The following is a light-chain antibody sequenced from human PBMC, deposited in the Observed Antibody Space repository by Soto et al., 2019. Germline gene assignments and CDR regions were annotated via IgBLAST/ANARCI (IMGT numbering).Light chain of an antibody. J-gene: IGLJ1*01. CDR1: SSDVGCYHY. CDR3: SSYRTRGPFV. Sequence: QCALTQPASVSGSPCKSIAISCTGTSSDVGCYHYVSWSQQLPGKAPKLLISEVSHRPSGVSHRFSGSKSGHTASLTISGLQSVDEDDYYCSSYRTRGPFVFGTGSKITV. CDR2: EVS. V-gene: IGLV2-14*01.